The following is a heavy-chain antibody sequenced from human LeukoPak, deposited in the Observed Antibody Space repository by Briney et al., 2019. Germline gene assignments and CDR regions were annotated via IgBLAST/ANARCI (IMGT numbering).Heavy chain of an antibody. D-gene: IGHD6-19*01. CDR2: ISGSGGST. Sequence: VGSLRLSCAASGFTFSSYAMSWVRQAPGKGLEWVSAISGSGGSTYYADSVKGRFTISRDNSKNTLYLQMNSLRAEDTAVYYCANPGIAVAGSEDYWGQGTLVTVSS. J-gene: IGHJ4*02. CDR1: GFTFSSYA. CDR3: ANPGIAVAGSEDY. V-gene: IGHV3-23*01.